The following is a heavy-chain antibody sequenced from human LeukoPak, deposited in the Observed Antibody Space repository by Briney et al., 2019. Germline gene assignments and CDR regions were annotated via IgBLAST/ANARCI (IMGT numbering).Heavy chain of an antibody. J-gene: IGHJ6*03. CDR3: ARDQSYDFWSGYFAYYYYYMDV. Sequence: GGSLRLSCAASGFTFSSYWMSWVRQAPGKGLEWVANIKQDGSEKYYVDSVKGRFTISRDNAKNSLYLQMNSLRAEDTAVYYCARDQSYDFWSGYFAYYYYYMDVWGEGTAVTVSS. V-gene: IGHV3-7*01. CDR2: IKQDGSEK. D-gene: IGHD3-3*01. CDR1: GFTFSSYW.